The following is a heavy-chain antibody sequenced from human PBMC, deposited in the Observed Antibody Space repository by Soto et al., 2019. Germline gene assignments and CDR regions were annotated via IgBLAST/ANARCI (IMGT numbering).Heavy chain of an antibody. CDR2: ISGSGGST. D-gene: IGHD4-17*01. Sequence: GGSLRLSCAASGFTFSSYAMSWVRQAPGKGLEWVSAISGSGGSTYYADSVKGRFTISRDNSKNTLYLQMNSLRAEDTAVYYCAKGGDYGDYPDYYYYYYMDVWGKGTTVTVSS. CDR1: GFTFSSYA. V-gene: IGHV3-23*01. CDR3: AKGGDYGDYPDYYYYYYMDV. J-gene: IGHJ6*03.